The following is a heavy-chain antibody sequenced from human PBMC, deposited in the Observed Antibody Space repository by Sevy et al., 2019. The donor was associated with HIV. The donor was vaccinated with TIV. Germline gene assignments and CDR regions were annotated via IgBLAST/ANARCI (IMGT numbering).Heavy chain of an antibody. D-gene: IGHD6-13*01. V-gene: IGHV3-30*02. CDR3: AKDRVWYSSSRYFAFDL. Sequence: GGSLRLSCAASGFTFSSYGMHWVRQAPGKGLEWVAFIQYDGSNTYYADSLKGRFTISRDNSKNTLYLQMNSLRAEDTAVYYCAKDRVWYSSSRYFAFDLWGQGTMVTVSS. CDR2: IQYDGSNT. CDR1: GFTFSSYG. J-gene: IGHJ3*01.